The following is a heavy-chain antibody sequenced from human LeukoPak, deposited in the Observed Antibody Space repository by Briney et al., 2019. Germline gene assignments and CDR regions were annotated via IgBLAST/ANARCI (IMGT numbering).Heavy chain of an antibody. CDR2: ISSSSTI. CDR1: GFTFSSYS. J-gene: IGHJ4*02. Sequence: GGSLRLSCAASGFTFSSYSMNWVRQAPGKGLEWVSYISSSSTIYYADSVKGRFTISRDNAKNSLYLQMNSLRAEDTAVYYCARDRSMLPLSDWGQGTLVTVSS. D-gene: IGHD3-10*02. CDR3: ARDRSMLPLSD. V-gene: IGHV3-48*01.